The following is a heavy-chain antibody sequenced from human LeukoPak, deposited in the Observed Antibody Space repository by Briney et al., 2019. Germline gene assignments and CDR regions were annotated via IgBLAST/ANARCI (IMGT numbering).Heavy chain of an antibody. D-gene: IGHD2-15*01. Sequence: SAESLSLTCAVSGFSVSSNYMRCVSQPPAEGLEWVSVIISTGGNTYYTDSVKGRFTISRDTSKNPPYLKMTRLRATAPAIYYCAKNGDRGAYCSGGSCYPYYYYDMGVWGKGTTVTISS. CDR2: IISTGGNT. CDR3: AKNGDRGAYCSGGSCYPYYYYDMGV. J-gene: IGHJ6*03. CDR1: GFSVSSNY. V-gene: IGHV3-53*01.